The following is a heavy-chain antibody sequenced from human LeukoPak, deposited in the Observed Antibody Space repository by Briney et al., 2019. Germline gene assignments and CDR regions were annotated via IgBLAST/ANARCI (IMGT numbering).Heavy chain of an antibody. CDR1: GGSISSSSYY. D-gene: IGHD3-10*01. J-gene: IGHJ6*02. V-gene: IGHV4-39*01. CDR3: AKTWDYYGSGSYPYYYGMDV. Sequence: SETLSLTCTVSGGSISSSSYYWGWIRQPPGKGLEWIGSIYYSGSTYYNPSLKSRVTISVDTSKNQFSLKLSSVTAADTAVYYCAKTWDYYGSGSYPYYYGMDVWGQGTTATVSS. CDR2: IYYSGST.